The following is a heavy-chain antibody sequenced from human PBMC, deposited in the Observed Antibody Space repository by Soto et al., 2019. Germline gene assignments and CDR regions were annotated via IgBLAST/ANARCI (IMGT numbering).Heavy chain of an antibody. V-gene: IGHV3-23*01. J-gene: IGHJ5*02. CDR2: ISGSGGST. Sequence: EVQLLESGGGLVQPGGSLRLSCAASGFTFSSYAMSWVRQAPWKGLEWVSAISGSGGSTYYADSVKGRFTISRDNSKNTLYLQMNSLRAEDTAVYYCAKDLESSGWTTNNWFDPWGQGTLVTVSS. D-gene: IGHD6-19*01. CDR3: AKDLESSGWTTNNWFDP. CDR1: GFTFSSYA.